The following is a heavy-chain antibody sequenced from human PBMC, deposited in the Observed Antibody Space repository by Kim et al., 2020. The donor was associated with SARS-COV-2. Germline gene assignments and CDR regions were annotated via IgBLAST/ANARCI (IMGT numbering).Heavy chain of an antibody. J-gene: IGHJ3*02. D-gene: IGHD6-13*01. Sequence: VKGRTTISRDNSKNTLYLKMNSLRAEDTAVYYCARDFNWGIAAAGAFDIWGQGTMVTVSS. V-gene: IGHV3-53*01. CDR3: ARDFNWGIAAAGAFDI.